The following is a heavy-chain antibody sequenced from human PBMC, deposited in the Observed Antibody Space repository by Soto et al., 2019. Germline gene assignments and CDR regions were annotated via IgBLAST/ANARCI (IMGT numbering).Heavy chain of an antibody. CDR3: ARVVNITMVPYYVDY. D-gene: IGHD3-10*01. V-gene: IGHV1-18*01. Sequence: QVQLVQSGAEVKKPGASVKVSCKASSYTFSSYGISWVRQAPGQGLEWMGWISAYNGNTNYAQRLQGRVTMTTDTSTSPAYMELRSLRSDDTAVYYCARVVNITMVPYYVDYWGQGTLVTVSS. CDR2: ISAYNGNT. J-gene: IGHJ4*02. CDR1: SYTFSSYG.